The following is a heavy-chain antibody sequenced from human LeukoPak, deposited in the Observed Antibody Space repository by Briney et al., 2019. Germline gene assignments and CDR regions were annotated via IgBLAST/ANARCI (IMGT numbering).Heavy chain of an antibody. CDR1: GFTFSDYY. CDR2: ITSSSYT. CDR3: ARVQTNSDWFYFDS. Sequence: GGSLRLSCAASGFTFSDYYMSWVRQSPGKGLEWVSSITSSSYTNYAHSVMGRFTISRANPMNSLFLQMNNLRAEDTAVYYCARVQTNSDWFYFDSWGQGTLVTVSS. V-gene: IGHV3-11*05. D-gene: IGHD3-9*01. J-gene: IGHJ4*02.